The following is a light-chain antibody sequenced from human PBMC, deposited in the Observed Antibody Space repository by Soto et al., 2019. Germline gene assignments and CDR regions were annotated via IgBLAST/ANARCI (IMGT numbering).Light chain of an antibody. V-gene: IGKV4-1*01. J-gene: IGKJ1*01. CDR1: QSVLYRSNNKNY. CDR3: QQYYSAPWT. CDR2: WAS. Sequence: DIVMTQSPDSLAVSLGERATINCKSSQSVLYRSNNKNYLAWYQQKPGQPPKLLIYWASTRESGVPDRFSGSGSGTDFTLTISRLQAEDVAGYYCQQYYSAPWTFGQGTKVEIK.